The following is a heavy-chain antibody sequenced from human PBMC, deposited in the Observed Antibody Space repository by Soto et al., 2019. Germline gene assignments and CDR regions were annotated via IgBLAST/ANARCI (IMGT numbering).Heavy chain of an antibody. Sequence: PGGSLRLSCAASGFTFSSYAMHWVRQAPGKGLEWVAVISYDKKNKYYADSVKGQYTISRDNSKNTLYLQINSLRAEDTAVYYCAGLGETAYFDYWGQGTLVTVSS. CDR3: AGLGETAYFDY. V-gene: IGHV3-30*04. CDR1: GFTFSSYA. CDR2: ISYDKKNK. J-gene: IGHJ4*02. D-gene: IGHD2-21*01.